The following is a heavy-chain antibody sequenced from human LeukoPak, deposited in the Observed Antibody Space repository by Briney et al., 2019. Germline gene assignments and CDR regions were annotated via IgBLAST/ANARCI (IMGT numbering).Heavy chain of an antibody. CDR3: AKDSSYGDYSMDV. D-gene: IGHD4-17*01. CDR1: GFTFDDYT. CDR2: ISWDGGST. Sequence: GGSLRLSCAASGFTFDDYTMHWVRQAPGKGLEWVSLISWDGGSTYYADSVKGRFTISRDNSKNSLYPQMNSLRTEDTALYYCAKDSSYGDYSMDVWGKGTTVTISS. J-gene: IGHJ6*03. V-gene: IGHV3-43*01.